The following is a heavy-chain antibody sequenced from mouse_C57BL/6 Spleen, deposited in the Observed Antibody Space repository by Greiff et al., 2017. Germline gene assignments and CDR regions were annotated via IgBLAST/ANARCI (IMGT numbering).Heavy chain of an antibody. CDR3: ARYGGSSSPFAY. D-gene: IGHD1-1*01. CDR2: IDPSDSYT. V-gene: IGHV1-50*01. Sequence: VQLQQPGAELVKPGASVKLSCKASGYTFTSYWMQWVKQRPGQGLEWIGEIDPSDSYTNYNQKFKGKATLTVDTSSSTAYMQLSSLTSEDSAVYYCARYGGSSSPFAYWGQGTLVTVSA. J-gene: IGHJ3*01. CDR1: GYTFTSYW.